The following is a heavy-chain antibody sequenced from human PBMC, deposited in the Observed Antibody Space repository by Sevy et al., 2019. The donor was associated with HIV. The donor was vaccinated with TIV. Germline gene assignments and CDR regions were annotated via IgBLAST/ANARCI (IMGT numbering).Heavy chain of an antibody. Sequence: SETLSLTCGVSGGSISSISNYWGWIRQPPGRELEWIGSLYYEGTTYYNPSLQSRVRISGNTSKNLFSLDLTSVTAADTAVYYCASLSPIYHYMDVWGKGTTVTVSS. V-gene: IGHV4-39*01. J-gene: IGHJ6*03. CDR2: LYYEGTT. CDR1: GGSISSISNY. CDR3: ASLSPIYHYMDV.